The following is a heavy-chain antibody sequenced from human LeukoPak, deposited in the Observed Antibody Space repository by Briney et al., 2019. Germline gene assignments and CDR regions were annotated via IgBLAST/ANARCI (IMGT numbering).Heavy chain of an antibody. V-gene: IGHV3-48*03. CDR3: ARDLYTYDYVWASYREFDY. Sequence: GGSLRLSCAASGFTFSSYEMNWVRQAPGKGLEWVSYISSSGSTIYYADSVKGRFTISRDNAKNSLYLQMNSLRAEDTAVYYCARDLYTYDYVWASYREFDYWGQGTLVTVSS. CDR2: ISSSGSTI. CDR1: GFTFSSYE. J-gene: IGHJ4*02. D-gene: IGHD3-16*02.